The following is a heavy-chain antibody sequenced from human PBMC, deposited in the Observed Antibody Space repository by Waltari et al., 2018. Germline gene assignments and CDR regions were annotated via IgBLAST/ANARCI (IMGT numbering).Heavy chain of an antibody. D-gene: IGHD3-22*01. CDR2: INAGNGNT. CDR3: ARELYYDSSGLFY. Sequence: QVQLVQSGAEVKKPGASVKVSCKASGYTFTSYAMHWVRQAPGQRREWMGWINAGNGNTKYSQGFQGRVTITRDTSASTAYMELSSLRSEDMAVYYCARELYYDSSGLFYWGQGTLVTVSS. J-gene: IGHJ4*02. CDR1: GYTFTSYA. V-gene: IGHV1-3*03.